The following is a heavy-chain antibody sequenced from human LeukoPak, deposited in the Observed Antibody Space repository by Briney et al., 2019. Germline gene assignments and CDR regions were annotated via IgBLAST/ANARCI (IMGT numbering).Heavy chain of an antibody. CDR1: GGSISSGSYY. Sequence: SQTLSLTCTVSGGSISSGSYYWSWIRQPAGKGLEWIGRIYTSGSTNYNPSLKSRVTISVDPSKNQFSLKLSSVTAADTAVYYCARDPIQHAFDIWGQGTMVTVSS. V-gene: IGHV4-61*02. CDR3: ARDPIQHAFDI. D-gene: IGHD1-1*01. CDR2: IYTSGST. J-gene: IGHJ3*02.